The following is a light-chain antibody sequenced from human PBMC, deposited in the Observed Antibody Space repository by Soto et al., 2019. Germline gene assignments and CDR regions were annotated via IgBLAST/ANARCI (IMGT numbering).Light chain of an antibody. CDR2: AAS. J-gene: IGKJ2*01. CDR3: QQSYSPPYT. CDR1: QRISNY. V-gene: IGKV1-39*01. Sequence: IPMTQSPSPLSASVGDRVTITCRASQRISNYLHWSQHKPGKAPELLIYAASSLQSGVPSRFSGGGSGTDFALTISRLQPQDFGTYHCQQSYSPPYTFGQGTKMEI.